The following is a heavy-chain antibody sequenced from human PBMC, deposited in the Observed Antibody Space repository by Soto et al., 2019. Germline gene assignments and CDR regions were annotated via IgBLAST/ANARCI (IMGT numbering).Heavy chain of an antibody. CDR2: IYYSGST. D-gene: IGHD5-12*01. CDR3: ARDRSGYDYVDAFDI. CDR1: GGSISSYY. V-gene: IGHV4-59*01. J-gene: IGHJ3*02. Sequence: QVQLQESGPGLVKPSETLSLTCTVSGGSISSYYWSWIRQPPGKGLEWIGYIYYSGSTNYNPSLKSRVTISVDTSKNQFSLKLSSVTAADTAVYYCARDRSGYDYVDAFDIWGQGTMVTVSS.